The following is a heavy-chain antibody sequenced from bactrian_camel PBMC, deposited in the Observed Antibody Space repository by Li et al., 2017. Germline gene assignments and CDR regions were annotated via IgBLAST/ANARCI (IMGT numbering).Heavy chain of an antibody. Sequence: HVQLVESGGGSVQPGGSLRLSCGASGHTYSSNCMAWFRQGPGRKEREGVAVMDSVGRIKYADSVKGRFTISRDNAEDTVYLQMNSLKPEDTAVYYCVKDDWGWSFGSWGQGTQVTVS. D-gene: IGHD5*01. CDR1: GHTYSSNC. V-gene: IGHV3S53*01. J-gene: IGHJ6*01. CDR2: MDSVGRI. CDR3: VKDDWGWSFGS.